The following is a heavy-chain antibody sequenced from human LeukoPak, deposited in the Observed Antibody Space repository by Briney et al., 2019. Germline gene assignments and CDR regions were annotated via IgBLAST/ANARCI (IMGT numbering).Heavy chain of an antibody. CDR2: INPNSGGT. V-gene: IGHV1-2*04. CDR3: ARGLQYGPQVDY. D-gene: IGHD2-2*01. Sequence: ASVKVSCKASVYTFTGYYMHWVRQAPGQGLEWMGWINPNSGGTNYAQKFQGWVTMTRDTSISTAYMELSRLRSDDTAVYYCARGLQYGPQVDYWGQGTLVTVSS. CDR1: VYTFTGYY. J-gene: IGHJ4*02.